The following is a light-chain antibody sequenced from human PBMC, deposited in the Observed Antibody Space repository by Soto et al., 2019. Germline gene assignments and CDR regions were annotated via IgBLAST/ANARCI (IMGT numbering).Light chain of an antibody. CDR1: SSDVGGYNY. CDR2: EVS. V-gene: IGLV2-8*01. Sequence: HSVLTQPPSASGSPGQSVTISCTGTSSDVGGYNYVSWYQQHPDKAPKLMIYEVSKRPSGVPDRFSGSKSGNTASLTVSGLQAEDEADYYCSSYAGSKNSVFGGGTKLTVL. J-gene: IGLJ3*02. CDR3: SSYAGSKNSV.